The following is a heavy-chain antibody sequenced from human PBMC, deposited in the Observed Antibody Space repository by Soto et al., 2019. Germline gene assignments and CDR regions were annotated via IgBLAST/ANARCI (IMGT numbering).Heavy chain of an antibody. V-gene: IGHV1-8*01. CDR1: GYGFTNND. J-gene: IGHJ5*02. CDR3: ASMETFASLNWFDP. Sequence: ASVKASCKDSGYGFTNNDVSWVRQATGEGLEWMGWLNPGSGDTGYAQKFQRRVTMTRDISIATAYMELSSLRSDDTAIYYCASMETFASLNWFDPWSQGTLVTGSS. D-gene: IGHD1-1*01. CDR2: LNPGSGDT.